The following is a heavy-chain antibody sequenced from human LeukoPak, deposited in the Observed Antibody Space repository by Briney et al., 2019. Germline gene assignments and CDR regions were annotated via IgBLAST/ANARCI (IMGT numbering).Heavy chain of an antibody. Sequence: GGSLRLSCAASGFTFSSYAMSWVRQAPGKGLEWVSAISGSGGSTYYADSVKGRFTISRDNSKNTLYLQMNSLRAEDTAVYYCAKPNTRGYSSGWYALDYWGQGTLVTVSS. CDR1: GFTFSSYA. J-gene: IGHJ4*02. V-gene: IGHV3-23*01. CDR2: ISGSGGST. D-gene: IGHD6-19*01. CDR3: AKPNTRGYSSGWYALDY.